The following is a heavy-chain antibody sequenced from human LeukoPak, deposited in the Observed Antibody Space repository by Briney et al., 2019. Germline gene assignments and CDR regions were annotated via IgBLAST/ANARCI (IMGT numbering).Heavy chain of an antibody. J-gene: IGHJ4*02. D-gene: IGHD6-19*01. V-gene: IGHV1-8*01. CDR3: ARGHFLGKVPGIAVAGVDY. Sequence: ASVKVSCKASGGTFTSYDINWVRQATGQGLEWMGWMNPNSGNTGYAQKFQGRVTMTRNTSISTAYMELSSLRSEDTAVYYCARGHFLGKVPGIAVAGVDYWGQGTLVTVSS. CDR1: GGTFTSYD. CDR2: MNPNSGNT.